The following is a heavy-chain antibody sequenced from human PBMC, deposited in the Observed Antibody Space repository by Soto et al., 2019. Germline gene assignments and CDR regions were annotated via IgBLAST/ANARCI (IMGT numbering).Heavy chain of an antibody. D-gene: IGHD1-1*01. Sequence: SETLSLTCTVSGASISGFYWSWIRKSAGKGLEWIGRIYATGTTDYSPPLKSRVMMSVDTSKKQFSLKLRSVTAADTAVYYCVRDGTKNLRDWFDPWGQG. V-gene: IGHV4-4*07. J-gene: IGHJ5*02. CDR3: VRDGTKNLRDWFDP. CDR1: GASISGFY. CDR2: IYATGTT.